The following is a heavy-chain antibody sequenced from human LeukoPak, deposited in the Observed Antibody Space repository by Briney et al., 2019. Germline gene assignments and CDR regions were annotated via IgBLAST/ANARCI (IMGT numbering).Heavy chain of an antibody. Sequence: GGSLRLSCAASGFTFSSYSMNWVRQAPGKGLEWVSYISSSSSTIYYADSVKGRFTISRDNAKNSLYLQMNSLRAEDTAVYYCARDQIRVGRRSSSWYGGYYYYGMDVWGQGTTVTVSS. CDR2: ISSSSSTI. J-gene: IGHJ6*02. V-gene: IGHV3-48*01. D-gene: IGHD6-13*01. CDR3: ARDQIRVGRRSSSWYGGYYYYGMDV. CDR1: GFTFSSYS.